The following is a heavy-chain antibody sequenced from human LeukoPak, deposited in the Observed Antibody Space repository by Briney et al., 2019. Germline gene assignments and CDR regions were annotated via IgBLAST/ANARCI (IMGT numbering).Heavy chain of an antibody. V-gene: IGHV4-61*01. CDR3: ATARRYFDL. J-gene: IGHJ2*01. CDR1: GYSISSGYY. CDR2: IYYSGST. Sequence: PSETLSHTCAVSGYSISSGYYWSWIRQPPGKGLEWIGYIYYSGSTNYNPSLKSRVTISVDTSKNQFSLKLSSVTAADTAVYYCATARRYFDLWGRGTLVTVSS.